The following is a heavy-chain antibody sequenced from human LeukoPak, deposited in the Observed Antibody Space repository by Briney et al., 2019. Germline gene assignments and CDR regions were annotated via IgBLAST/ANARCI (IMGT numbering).Heavy chain of an antibody. D-gene: IGHD3-16*01. CDR2: INPNSGGT. CDR3: ATCRWGVDY. J-gene: IGHJ4*02. CDR1: GYTFTYYY. V-gene: IGHV1-2*02. Sequence: ASVNVSCKASGYTFTYYYMHWVRQAPGQGLEWMGWINPNSGGTNYAQKFQGRVTMTRDTSISTAYMELSRLRSDDTAVYYCATCRWGVDYWGQGTLVTVSS.